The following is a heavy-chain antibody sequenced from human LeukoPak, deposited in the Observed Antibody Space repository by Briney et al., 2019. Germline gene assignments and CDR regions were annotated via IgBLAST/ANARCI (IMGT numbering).Heavy chain of an antibody. D-gene: IGHD2-21*02. CDR1: GFTFDDYA. CDR3: AREGKAYCGGDCWPPDAFDI. V-gene: IGHV3-9*01. CDR2: ISWNSGSI. Sequence: GGSLRLSCAASGFTFDDYAMHWVRQAPGKGLEWVSGISWNSGSIGYADSVKGRFTISRDNAKNSLYLQMNSLRAEDTAVYYCAREGKAYCGGDCWPPDAFDIWGQGTMVTVSS. J-gene: IGHJ3*02.